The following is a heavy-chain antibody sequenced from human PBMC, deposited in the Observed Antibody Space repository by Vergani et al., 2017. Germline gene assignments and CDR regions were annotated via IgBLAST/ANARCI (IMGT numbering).Heavy chain of an antibody. CDR3: ARTYRTGNWFDP. CDR2: IYYSGST. J-gene: IGHJ5*02. CDR1: GGSIGSYY. V-gene: IGHV4-59*01. Sequence: QVQLQQWGAGLLKPSETLSLTCTVSGGSIGSYYWSWIRQPPGKGLEWIGYIYYSGSTNYNPSLKSRVTISVDTSKNQFSLKLSSVTAADTAVYYCARTYRTGNWFDPWGQGTLVTVSS. D-gene: IGHD1-14*01.